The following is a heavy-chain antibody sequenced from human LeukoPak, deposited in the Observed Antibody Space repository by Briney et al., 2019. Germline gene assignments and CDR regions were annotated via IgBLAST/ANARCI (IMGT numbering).Heavy chain of an antibody. D-gene: IGHD4-17*01. Sequence: PGGSLRLSCAASGFTFSSYAMHWVRQAPGKGLEWVAVISYDGSNKYYADSVKGRFTISRDNSKNTLYLQMNSLRAEDTAVYYCNQYGDYVEYSDYWGQGTLVTVSS. CDR1: GFTFSSYA. CDR2: ISYDGSNK. CDR3: NQYGDYVEYSDY. J-gene: IGHJ4*02. V-gene: IGHV3-30*04.